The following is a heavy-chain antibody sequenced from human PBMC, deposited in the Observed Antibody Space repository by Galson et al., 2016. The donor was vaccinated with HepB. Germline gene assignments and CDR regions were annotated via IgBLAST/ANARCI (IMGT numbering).Heavy chain of an antibody. Sequence: SLRLSCAASGFTFSDYAMHWVRQAPGKGLEWVAVISYDGSNKYFTDSVKGRFSISRDNSKNTLYLQMNSLRAEDTAVYFCAKDRQWLVPDYWGQGTLVTVSS. CDR2: ISYDGSNK. V-gene: IGHV3-30-3*01. D-gene: IGHD6-19*01. CDR1: GFTFSDYA. CDR3: AKDRQWLVPDY. J-gene: IGHJ4*02.